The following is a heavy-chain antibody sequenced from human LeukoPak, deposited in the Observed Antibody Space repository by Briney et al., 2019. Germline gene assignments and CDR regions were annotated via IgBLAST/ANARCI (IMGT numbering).Heavy chain of an antibody. J-gene: IGHJ4*02. CDR1: GGSISSGSYY. CDR2: IYRSGST. D-gene: IGHD5-18*01. CDR3: ARDEGRPGQLWRQYYFDY. V-gene: IGHV4-61*09. Sequence: SETLSLTCTVSGGSISSGSYYWSWIRQPAGKRLEWIGHIYRSGSTNYNPSLKSRVTISVDTSKNQFSLKLSSVTAADTAVYYCARDEGRPGQLWRQYYFDYWGQGTLVTVSS.